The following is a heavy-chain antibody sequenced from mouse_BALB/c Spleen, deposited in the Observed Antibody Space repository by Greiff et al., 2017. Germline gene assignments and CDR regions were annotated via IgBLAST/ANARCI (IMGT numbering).Heavy chain of an antibody. D-gene: IGHD1-1*01. CDR2: ISYSGST. CDR1: GYSITSDYA. V-gene: IGHV3-2*02. J-gene: IGHJ3*01. CDR3: ARGGYYGSRLFAY. Sequence: EVKLVESGPGLVKPSQSLSLTCTVTGYSITSDYAWNWIRQFPGNKLEWMGYISYSGSTSYNPYLKSRISITRDTSKNQFFLQLNSVTTEDTATYYCARGGYYGSRLFAYWGQGTLVTVSA.